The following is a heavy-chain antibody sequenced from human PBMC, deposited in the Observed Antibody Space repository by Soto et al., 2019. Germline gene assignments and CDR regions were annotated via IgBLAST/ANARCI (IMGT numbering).Heavy chain of an antibody. CDR2: IYYSGST. D-gene: IGHD2-2*01. Sequence: SETLCLTCTVSGGSISSGDYYWSWIRQPPGKGLEWIGYIYYSGSTYYNPSLKSRVTISVDTSKNQFSLKLSSVTAADTAVYYCARALEVVPAAISILVQYGMDVCGQGTTVTVSS. CDR3: ARALEVVPAAISILVQYGMDV. V-gene: IGHV4-30-4*01. CDR1: GGSISSGDYY. J-gene: IGHJ6*02.